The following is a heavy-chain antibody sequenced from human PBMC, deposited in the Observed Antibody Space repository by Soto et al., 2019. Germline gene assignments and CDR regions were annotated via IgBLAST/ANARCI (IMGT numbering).Heavy chain of an antibody. J-gene: IGHJ6*03. D-gene: IGHD3-3*01. CDR2: IYYSGST. V-gene: IGHV4-59*01. Sequence: SETLSLTCTVSGGSISSYYWSWIRQPPGKGLEWIGYIYYSGSTNYNPSLKSRVTISVDTSKNQFSLKLSSVTAADTAVYYCARAGGGYYTYYYYMDVWGKGTTVTVSS. CDR1: GGSISSYY. CDR3: ARAGGGYYTYYYYMDV.